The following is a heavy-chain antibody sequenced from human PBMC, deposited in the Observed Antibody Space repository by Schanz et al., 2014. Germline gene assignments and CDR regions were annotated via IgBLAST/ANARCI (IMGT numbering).Heavy chain of an antibody. V-gene: IGHV1-18*01. D-gene: IGHD5-18*01. CDR2: ISAYTNNT. Sequence: QVQLVQSGAEVKKPGSSVKVSCKASGGTFSSFGINWVRQAPGQGLEWMGWISAYTNNTNYAQKVQGRVTMTTDTSTGTAYMELRSLRSDDTALYYCTRGGYSYALSAFDIWGQGTMVTVSS. J-gene: IGHJ3*02. CDR1: GGTFSSFG. CDR3: TRGGYSYALSAFDI.